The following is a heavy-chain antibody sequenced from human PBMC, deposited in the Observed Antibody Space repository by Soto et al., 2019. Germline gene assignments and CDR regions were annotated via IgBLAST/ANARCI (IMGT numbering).Heavy chain of an antibody. CDR1: GGSFSGYY. CDR2: INHSGST. Sequence: SETLSLTCAVYGGSFSGYYWSWIRQPPGKGLEWIGEINHSGSTNYNPSLTRRVTLSVDTSKNQFSLKLSSVTAADTAVYYCARGDYDILTGYYTPGRSGGMDVWGKGTTVTVSS. D-gene: IGHD3-9*01. V-gene: IGHV4-34*01. J-gene: IGHJ6*03. CDR3: ARGDYDILTGYYTPGRSGGMDV.